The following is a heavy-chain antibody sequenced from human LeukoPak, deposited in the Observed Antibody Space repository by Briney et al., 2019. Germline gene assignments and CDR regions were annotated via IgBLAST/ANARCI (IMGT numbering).Heavy chain of an antibody. CDR3: ARDVLREGSSYN. J-gene: IGHJ4*02. D-gene: IGHD3-10*01. CDR2: IYINDYA. Sequence: GGSLRLSCTASGFTFGDYAMSWFRQAPGKGLEWVSIIYINDYAYYSDSVKGRFTISRDNSKNTLDLQMSSLRAEDTAVYYCARDVLREGSSYNWGQGTLVTVSS. CDR1: GFTFGDYA. V-gene: IGHV3-66*01.